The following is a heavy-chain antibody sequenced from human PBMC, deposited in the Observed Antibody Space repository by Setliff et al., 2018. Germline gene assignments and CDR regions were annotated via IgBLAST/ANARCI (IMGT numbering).Heavy chain of an antibody. Sequence: GGSLRLSCAASGFTFSSYGMHWVRQAPGKGLEWVAFIRYDGSNKYYADSVKGRFTVSRDNSKNTLYLQMNSLRAEDTAVYYCASAPIWFGELYYFDYWGQGTLVTVSS. V-gene: IGHV3-30*02. D-gene: IGHD3-10*01. CDR3: ASAPIWFGELYYFDY. CDR2: IRYDGSNK. J-gene: IGHJ4*02. CDR1: GFTFSSYG.